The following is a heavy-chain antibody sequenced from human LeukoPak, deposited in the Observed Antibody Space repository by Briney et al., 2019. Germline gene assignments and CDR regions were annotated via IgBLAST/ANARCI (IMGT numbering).Heavy chain of an antibody. D-gene: IGHD3-10*01. J-gene: IGHJ4*02. CDR3: ARDRPYYFGSGSYYDGFDS. V-gene: IGHV4-59*01. CDR2: IYHSGST. Sequence: SETLSLTCTVSGSSISRYYWSWLRQPPGKGLEWIGYIYHSGSTNYSPSLKSRVTISLDTSKNQFSLNLSSVTAADTAVCYCARDRPYYFGSGSYYDGFDSWGQGTLVTVSS. CDR1: GSSISRYY.